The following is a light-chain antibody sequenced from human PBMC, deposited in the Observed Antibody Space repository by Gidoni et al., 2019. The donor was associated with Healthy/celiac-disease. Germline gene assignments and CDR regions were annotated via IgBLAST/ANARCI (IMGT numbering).Light chain of an antibody. CDR3: QQYYTTLYT. CDR2: WAS. CDR1: QSVLYSSNKNNC. V-gene: IGKV4-1*01. Sequence: DIVMTQSPASLAVSLGEKATINCKSSQSVLYSSNKNNCLAWYQQKPGQPPKLLIYWASTRESGVPYRFSGSGSGTEFTLTISSLKAEDVAVYYCQQYYTTLYTCGQGTKLEIK. J-gene: IGKJ2*01.